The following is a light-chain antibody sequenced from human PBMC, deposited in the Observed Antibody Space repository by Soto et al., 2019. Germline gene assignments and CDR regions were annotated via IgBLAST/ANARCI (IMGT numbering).Light chain of an antibody. V-gene: IGKV1-5*01. J-gene: IGKJ1*01. CDR1: QPISTW. CDR2: DAS. CDR3: QQYHTSWT. Sequence: DILMTQSPSTLSGYVGDRVTITCRASQPISTWLAWYQQKPGPAPKLLIHDASSLKRGAPSRFSGSGAGTEFTLTISILQPDNVATYYCQQYHTSWTFGQGTKVEIK.